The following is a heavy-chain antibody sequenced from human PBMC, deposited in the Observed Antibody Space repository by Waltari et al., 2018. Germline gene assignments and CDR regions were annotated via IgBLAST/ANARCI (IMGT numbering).Heavy chain of an antibody. V-gene: IGHV3-23*01. J-gene: IGHJ5*02. Sequence: EMQQLESWGGLVQPGGSLRLSCDTSGFTFNNYAMNWVRQAPGKGLEWVSAISAGGATTYYADSMKGRFTISRDNSKNTLYLQMNSLRAEDTAVYYCARVLRMGDLPHLSWGQGTLVTVSS. CDR1: GFTFNNYA. CDR3: ARVLRMGDLPHLS. D-gene: IGHD3-16*01. CDR2: ISAGGATT.